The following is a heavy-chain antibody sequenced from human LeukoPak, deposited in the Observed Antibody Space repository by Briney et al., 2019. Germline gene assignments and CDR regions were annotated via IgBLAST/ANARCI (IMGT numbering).Heavy chain of an antibody. D-gene: IGHD5-24*01. CDR3: ASGSLGDGYGVGDYYQYMDV. Sequence: SVKVSCKASGGTFNSYAISWVRQAPGQGLEWMGGITPLFGTANYAQEFQGRVTFTTDESASTAYMEVSSLRSEDTAVYYCASGSLGDGYGVGDYYQYMDVWGKGTTVTVSS. J-gene: IGHJ6*03. V-gene: IGHV1-69*05. CDR2: ITPLFGTA. CDR1: GGTFNSYA.